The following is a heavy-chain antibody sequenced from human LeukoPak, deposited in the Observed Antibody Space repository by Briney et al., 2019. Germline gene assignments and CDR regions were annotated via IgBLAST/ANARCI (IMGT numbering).Heavy chain of an antibody. Sequence: ASVKVSCKASGGTFSSYAISWVRQAPGQGLEWMGGIIPIFGTANDAKKFQGRVTITTDESTSTAYMELSSLRSEDTAVYYCARYPYYDSSGYYRDDAFDIWGQGTMVTVSS. D-gene: IGHD3-22*01. V-gene: IGHV1-69*05. CDR2: IIPIFGTA. J-gene: IGHJ3*02. CDR3: ARYPYYDSSGYYRDDAFDI. CDR1: GGTFSSYA.